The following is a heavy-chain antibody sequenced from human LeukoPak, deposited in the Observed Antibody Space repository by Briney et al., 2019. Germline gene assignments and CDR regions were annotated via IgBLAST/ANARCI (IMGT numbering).Heavy chain of an antibody. CDR2: MDHSGFT. J-gene: IGHJ5*01. CDR3: ARKHYDISGNFWGWFDS. CDR1: GGSFIRYY. V-gene: IGHV4-59*01. D-gene: IGHD3-22*01. Sequence: SKTLSLTCRVSGGSFIRYYWNWIRQSPGKGLEWIGYMDHSGFTNYNPSLKSRVTISADTSKNQFSLKPRSVTAADTAVYYCARKHYDISGNFWGWFDSWGQGTLVTVSS.